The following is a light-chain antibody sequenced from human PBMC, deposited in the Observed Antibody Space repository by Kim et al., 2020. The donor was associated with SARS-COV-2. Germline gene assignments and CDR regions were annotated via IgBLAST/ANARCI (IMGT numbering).Light chain of an antibody. CDR1: SSNIGAGYD. J-gene: IGLJ3*02. CDR3: QSYDSSLSGSGV. V-gene: IGLV1-40*01. CDR2: NNS. Sequence: QPVLTQPPSVSGAPGQRVTISCTGSSSNIGAGYDVHWYQQLPGTAPKLLIYNNSNRPSGVPDRFSGSKSATSASLAITGLQAEDEADYYCQSYDSSLSGSGVFGGGTQLTVL.